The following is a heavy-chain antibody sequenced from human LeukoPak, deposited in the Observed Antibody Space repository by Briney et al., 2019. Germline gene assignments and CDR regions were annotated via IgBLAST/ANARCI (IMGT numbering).Heavy chain of an antibody. CDR3: AKGTYDSRGHFDY. Sequence: QPGGSLRLSCAASGFTLSSSAMTWVGQAPGKGLDWVSGISGSGTTADYADTVKARCTISRDNYKNTLYLQMYSLRAEDTAAYYCAKGTYDSRGHFDYWGQGTLVSVSS. CDR2: ISGSGTTA. D-gene: IGHD3-22*01. CDR1: GFTLSSSA. V-gene: IGHV3-23*01. J-gene: IGHJ4*02.